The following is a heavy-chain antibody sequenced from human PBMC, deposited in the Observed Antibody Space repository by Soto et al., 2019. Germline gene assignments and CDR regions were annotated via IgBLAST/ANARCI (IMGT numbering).Heavy chain of an antibody. V-gene: IGHV4-31*03. Sequence: SETLSLTCTVSGGSISSGGYYWSWIRQHPGKGLEWIGYIYYSGSTYYNPSLKSRVTISVDTSKNQFSLKLSSVTAADTAVYYCARVWGPYYYYMDFWGKGTTVTVSS. J-gene: IGHJ6*03. D-gene: IGHD3-16*01. CDR3: ARVWGPYYYYMDF. CDR2: IYYSGST. CDR1: GGSISSGGYY.